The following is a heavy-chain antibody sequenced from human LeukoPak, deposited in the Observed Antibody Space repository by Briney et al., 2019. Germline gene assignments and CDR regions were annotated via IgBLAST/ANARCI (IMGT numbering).Heavy chain of an antibody. CDR1: GYTFSIYY. D-gene: IGHD6-19*01. J-gene: IGHJ2*01. Sequence: ASVKVSCKASGYTFSIYYIHWVRQAPGQGLEWMGIINPTGGTTNYAQKFQGRVTMTRDTSASTVYMELSSLRSEDTAVYYCARDTSGGGWPRWYFDLWGRGTLVTVSS. CDR3: ARDTSGGGWPRWYFDL. V-gene: IGHV1-46*01. CDR2: INPTGGTT.